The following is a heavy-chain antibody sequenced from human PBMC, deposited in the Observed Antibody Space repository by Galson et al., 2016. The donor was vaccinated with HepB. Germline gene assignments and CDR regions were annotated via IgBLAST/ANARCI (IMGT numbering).Heavy chain of an antibody. Sequence: SVKVSCKASGYTFTRYAMHWVRQAPGQRLEWMGWINAGTGNTKYSEKFQGRVTITRDTSASTAYMELSSLRSEDTAVYYCTRKVGDVWGQGTTVTVSS. J-gene: IGHJ6*02. CDR2: INAGTGNT. CDR1: GYTFTRYA. CDR3: TRKVGDV. D-gene: IGHD2-2*01. V-gene: IGHV1-3*01.